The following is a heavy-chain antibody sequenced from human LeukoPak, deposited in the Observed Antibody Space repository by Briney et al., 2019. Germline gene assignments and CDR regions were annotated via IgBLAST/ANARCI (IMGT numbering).Heavy chain of an antibody. CDR1: GGSFSGYY. V-gene: IGHV4-34*01. D-gene: IGHD3-3*01. CDR2: INHSGST. Sequence: PSETLSLTCAVYGGSFSGYYWSWIRQPPGKGLEWIGEINHSGSTNYNPSLKSRVTISVGTSKNQFSLKLSSVTAADTAVYYCARGRYDFWSGYSSNWFDPWGQGTLVTVSS. CDR3: ARGRYDFWSGYSSNWFDP. J-gene: IGHJ5*02.